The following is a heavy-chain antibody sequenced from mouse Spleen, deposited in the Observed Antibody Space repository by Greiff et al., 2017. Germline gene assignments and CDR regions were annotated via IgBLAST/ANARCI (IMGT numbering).Heavy chain of an antibody. D-gene: IGHD1-1*01. J-gene: IGHJ2*01. Sequence: EVMLVESGGGLVKPGGSLKLSCAASGFTFSDYGMHWVRQAPEKGLEWVAYISSGSSTIYYADTVKGRFTISRDNAKNTLFLQMTSLRSEDTAMYYCARPFTGYFDYWGQGTTLTVSS. CDR1: GFTFSDYG. V-gene: IGHV5-17*01. CDR3: ARPFTGYFDY. CDR2: ISSGSSTI.